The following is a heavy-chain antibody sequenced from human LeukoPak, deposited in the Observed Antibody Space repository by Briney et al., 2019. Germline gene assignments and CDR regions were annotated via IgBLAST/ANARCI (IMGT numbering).Heavy chain of an antibody. Sequence: GGSLRLSCAASGFTFSSYWMHWVRQAPGKGLVWVSRINSDGYSISYADSVKGRFTISRENAKNTLYLQINSLTVEDTAVYYCARATAVAGTDSWGQGTLVTVSS. D-gene: IGHD6-19*01. J-gene: IGHJ4*02. CDR3: ARATAVAGTDS. V-gene: IGHV3-74*01. CDR2: INSDGYSI. CDR1: GFTFSSYW.